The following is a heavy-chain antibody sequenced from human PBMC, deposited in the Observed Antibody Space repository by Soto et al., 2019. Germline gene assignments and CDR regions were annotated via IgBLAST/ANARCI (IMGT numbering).Heavy chain of an antibody. CDR3: ARVHYYDSRGFYL. J-gene: IGHJ4*02. D-gene: IGHD3-22*01. V-gene: IGHV3-21*01. CDR1: GFTFSSYS. CDR2: ISSGSSYI. Sequence: EVQLVESGGGLVKPGRSLRLSCAGSGFTFSSYSMNWVRQAPGEGLGWGLSISSGSSYIYYGDSVKGRFTISRDKAKNKMYLQMNSLRAEDTATDYCARVHYYDSRGFYLWGQGTLVTVSS.